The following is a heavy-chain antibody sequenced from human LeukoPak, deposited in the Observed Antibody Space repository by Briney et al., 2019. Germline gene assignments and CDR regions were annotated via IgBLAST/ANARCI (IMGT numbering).Heavy chain of an antibody. CDR3: AREGCSGGSCYLSGFDP. CDR1: GGTFSSYA. V-gene: IGHV1-69*06. CDR2: IIPIFGTA. D-gene: IGHD2-15*01. Sequence: SVKVSCKASGGTFSSYAISWVRQAPGQGLEWMGGIIPIFGTANYAQKFQGRVTITADKSTSTAYMELSSLRSEDTAVYYCAREGCSGGSCYLSGFDPWGQGTLVTVSS. J-gene: IGHJ5*02.